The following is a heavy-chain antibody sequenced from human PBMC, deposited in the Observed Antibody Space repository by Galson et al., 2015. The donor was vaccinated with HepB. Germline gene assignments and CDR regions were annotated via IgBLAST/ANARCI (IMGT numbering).Heavy chain of an antibody. CDR3: TTDSAEYYGSWRGFFQH. Sequence: SLRLSCAASGFTFSNDWMNWVRQAPGKGLEWVGRIKSKTDGGAADYAAPVKGRFTMSRDDSKNTLYLQMDSLKTEDTAVCYCTTDSAEYYGSWRGFFQHWGQGTLVTVSS. CDR1: GFTFSNDW. V-gene: IGHV3-15*01. D-gene: IGHD3-3*01. J-gene: IGHJ1*01. CDR2: IKSKTDGGAA.